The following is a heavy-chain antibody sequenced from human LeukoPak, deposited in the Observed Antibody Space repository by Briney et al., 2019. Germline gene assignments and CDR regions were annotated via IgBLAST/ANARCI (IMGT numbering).Heavy chain of an antibody. CDR1: GYKFTNYW. CDR2: IFLADSDT. D-gene: IGHD6-25*01. Sequence: GESLKISCQASGYKFTNYWIGWVRQMPGKGLEWMGVIFLADSDTRYSPSFEGQVTISADKSIYTAYLQWSSLQTSDTAIYYCATHEVTAAAGTEFDPWGQGTLVTVSS. V-gene: IGHV5-51*01. CDR3: ATHEVTAAAGTEFDP. J-gene: IGHJ5*02.